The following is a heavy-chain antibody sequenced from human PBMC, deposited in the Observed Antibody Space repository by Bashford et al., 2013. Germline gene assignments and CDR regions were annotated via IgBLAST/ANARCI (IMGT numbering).Heavy chain of an antibody. V-gene: IGHV3-21*01. CDR3: ARDPGYGSYYLDV. Sequence: VRQAPGKGLEWVSSISSSSSYIYYADSVKGRFTISRDNAKNTLYLQMNSLRAEDTAVYYCARDPGYGSYYLDVWGTGTTVTVSS. D-gene: IGHD2-15*01. J-gene: IGHJ6*03. CDR2: ISSSSSYI.